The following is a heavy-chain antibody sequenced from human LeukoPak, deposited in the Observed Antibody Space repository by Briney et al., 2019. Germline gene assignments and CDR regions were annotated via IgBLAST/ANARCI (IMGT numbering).Heavy chain of an antibody. CDR1: GGTFSSYA. V-gene: IGHV1-69*13. J-gene: IGHJ4*02. CDR2: IIPIFGTA. D-gene: IGHD6-19*01. Sequence: GASVKVSCKASGGTFSSYAISWVRQAPGQGLEWMGGIIPIFGTANYAQKFQGRVTITADESTSTAYMELSSLRSEDTAVYYCARDRRTYSSGWYDYWGREPWSPSPQ. CDR3: ARDRRTYSSGWYDY.